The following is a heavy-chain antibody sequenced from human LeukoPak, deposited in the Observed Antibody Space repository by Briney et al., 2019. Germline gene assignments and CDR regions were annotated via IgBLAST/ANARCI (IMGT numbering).Heavy chain of an antibody. CDR2: ISYDGRNK. CDR1: GFAFSSYA. Sequence: PGGSLRLSCAASGFAFSSYAMHWVRQAPGKGLEGVALISYDGRNKYYADSVKGRFTISRDHSKNTLYLQMNSLRAEDTAVYYCARGTGGRVATISYYYYGMDVWGQGTTVTVSS. D-gene: IGHD5-12*01. J-gene: IGHJ6*02. CDR3: ARGTGGRVATISYYYYGMDV. V-gene: IGHV3-30*04.